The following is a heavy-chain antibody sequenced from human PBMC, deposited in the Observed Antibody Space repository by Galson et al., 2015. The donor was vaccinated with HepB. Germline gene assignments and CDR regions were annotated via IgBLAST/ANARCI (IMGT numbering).Heavy chain of an antibody. CDR2: ISYDGSNK. V-gene: IGHV3-30*04. D-gene: IGHD6-13*01. CDR1: GFTFSSYA. J-gene: IGHJ4*02. Sequence: SCAASGFTFSSYAMHWVRQAPGKGLEWVAVISYDGSNKYYADSVKGRFTISRDNSKNTLYLQMNSLRAEDTAVYYCAREGEQLVLDYWGQGTLVTVSS. CDR3: AREGEQLVLDY.